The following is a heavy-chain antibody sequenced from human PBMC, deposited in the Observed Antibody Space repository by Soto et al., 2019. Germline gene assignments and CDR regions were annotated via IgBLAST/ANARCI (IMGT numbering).Heavy chain of an antibody. Sequence: ASVKVSCKASGYTFTSYGISWVRQAPGQGREWMGWISAYNGNTNYAQKLQGRVTMTTDTSTSTAYMELRSLRSDDTAVYYCERTPFLEWLSVDDYWGQGTLVTVSS. CDR2: ISAYNGNT. J-gene: IGHJ4*02. V-gene: IGHV1-18*01. CDR3: ERTPFLEWLSVDDY. D-gene: IGHD3-3*02. CDR1: GYTFTSYG.